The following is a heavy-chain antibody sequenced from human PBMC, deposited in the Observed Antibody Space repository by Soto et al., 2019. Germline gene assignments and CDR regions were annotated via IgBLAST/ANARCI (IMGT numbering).Heavy chain of an antibody. CDR1: GGTFSSHG. D-gene: IGHD2-21*01. Sequence: QVQLVQSGAEVKKPGSSVKVSCKASGGTFSSHGITWVRQAPGQGLEWMGGIIPMFGTPKYAHRFQGRVSITADKSTTTAYMELSSLRSEDTAVYYCAIGSVVVMGAATGGLIYWGQGALVTVSS. CDR3: AIGSVVVMGAATGGLIY. V-gene: IGHV1-69*06. J-gene: IGHJ4*02. CDR2: IIPMFGTP.